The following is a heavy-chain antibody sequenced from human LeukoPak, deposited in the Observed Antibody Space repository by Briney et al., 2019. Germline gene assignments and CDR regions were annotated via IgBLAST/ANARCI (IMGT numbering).Heavy chain of an antibody. J-gene: IGHJ4*02. CDR2: ISGGGGST. V-gene: IGHV3-23*01. Sequence: GGSLRLSCAASGFTFSSYAMSWVRQAPGKGLEWVSAISGGGGSTYYADSVKGRFTISRDNSKNTLYLQMNSLRAEDTAVYYCATDCSSTSCFDYWGQGTLVTVSS. CDR1: GFTFSSYA. CDR3: ATDCSSTSCFDY. D-gene: IGHD2-2*01.